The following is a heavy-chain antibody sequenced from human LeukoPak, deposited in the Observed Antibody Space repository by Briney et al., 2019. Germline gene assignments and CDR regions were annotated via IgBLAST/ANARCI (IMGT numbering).Heavy chain of an antibody. J-gene: IGHJ4*02. D-gene: IGHD3-3*01. V-gene: IGHV4-31*03. CDR2: IYYSGNT. CDR3: ARSITIFGALGYFDY. CDR1: GTSISSGAYS. Sequence: PSQTLSLTCTVSGTSISSGAYSWSWVRQHPGKGLEWIAYIYYSGNTYHNPSLKRRVTISVDTSKNQFSLKLSSVTAADTAVYYCARSITIFGALGYFDYWGQGTLVTVSS.